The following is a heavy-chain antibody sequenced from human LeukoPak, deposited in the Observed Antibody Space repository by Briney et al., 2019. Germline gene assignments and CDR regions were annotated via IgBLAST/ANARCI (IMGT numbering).Heavy chain of an antibody. V-gene: IGHV3-7*01. CDR1: GFTFSSNW. D-gene: IGHD3-22*01. CDR2: IKEDGSEK. Sequence: PGGSLRLSCAASGFTFSSNWMSWVRQAPGKGLEWVANIKEDGSEKYYVDSVKGRFTISRDNAKNSLYLQMNSLRAEDTAVYYCARDGRVFSSGYYFGRAFDIWGQGTMVTVSS. J-gene: IGHJ3*02. CDR3: ARDGRVFSSGYYFGRAFDI.